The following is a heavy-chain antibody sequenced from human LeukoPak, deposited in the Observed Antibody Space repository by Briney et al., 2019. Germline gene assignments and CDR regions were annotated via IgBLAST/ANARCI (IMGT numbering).Heavy chain of an antibody. D-gene: IGHD3-3*01. CDR3: AAPKWGYDFWSGYPRLDY. V-gene: IGHV4-34*01. CDR1: GGSSSGYY. Sequence: SETLSLTCAVYGGSSSGYYWSWIRQPPGKGLEWIGEINHSGSTNYNPSLKSRVTISVDTSKNQFSLKLSSVTAADTAVYYCAAPKWGYDFWSGYPRLDYWGQGTLVTVSS. CDR2: INHSGST. J-gene: IGHJ4*02.